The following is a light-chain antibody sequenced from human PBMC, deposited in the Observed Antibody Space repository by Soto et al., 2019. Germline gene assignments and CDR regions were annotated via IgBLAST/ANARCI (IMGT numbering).Light chain of an antibody. V-gene: IGKV3-15*01. Sequence: EIVMTQSPATLSVSPGERATLSCRASQSVSSNLAWYQQKPGQAPRLLIYGASTWANGIPTRFSGSGSGTEFTLTISSQQSEDFAVYYCQQYNNWPWTFGQGTKVEIK. CDR2: GAS. J-gene: IGKJ1*01. CDR1: QSVSSN. CDR3: QQYNNWPWT.